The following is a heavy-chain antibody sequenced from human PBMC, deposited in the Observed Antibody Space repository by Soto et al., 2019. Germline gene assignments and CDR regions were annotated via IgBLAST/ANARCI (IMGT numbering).Heavy chain of an antibody. Sequence: QVQLVQSGAEVREPGSSVKVSCKTSGGTLTADPISWWRPAPGQGLQGMGRSAPMLGIADEARKLQGRSTITADRSTNTVYVAVSSLRHEDTDIYYCAEDRSDYGDFAFDDWGRGTLVTVSS. V-gene: IGHV1-69*02. CDR2: SAPMLGIA. CDR1: GGTLTADP. D-gene: IGHD4-17*01. CDR3: AEDRSDYGDFAFDD. J-gene: IGHJ4*02.